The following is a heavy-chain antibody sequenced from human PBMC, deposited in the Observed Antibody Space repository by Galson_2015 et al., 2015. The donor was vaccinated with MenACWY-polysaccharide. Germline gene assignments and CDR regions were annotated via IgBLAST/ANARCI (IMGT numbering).Heavy chain of an antibody. V-gene: IGHV6-1*01. CDR3: AREAQYYYDSSGYYDAFDI. CDR1: GDSVSSNSAA. D-gene: IGHD3-22*01. J-gene: IGHJ3*02. CDR2: TYYRSKWYN. Sequence: CAISGDSVSSNSAAWNWIRQSPSRGLEWLGRTYYRSKWYNDYAVSVKSRITINPDISKNQFSLQLNSVTPEDTAVYYCAREAQYYYDSSGYYDAFDIWGQGTMVTVSS.